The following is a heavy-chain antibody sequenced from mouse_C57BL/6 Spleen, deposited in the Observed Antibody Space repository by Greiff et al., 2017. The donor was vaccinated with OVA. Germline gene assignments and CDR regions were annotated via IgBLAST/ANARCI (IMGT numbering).Heavy chain of an antibody. V-gene: IGHV1-72*01. CDR1: GYTFTSYW. Sequence: QVQLQQPGAELVKPGASVKLSCKASGYTFTSYWMHWVKQRPGRGLEWIGRIAPNSGGTKYNEKFKSKATLTVDKPSSTAYMQLSSLTSEDSAVYYCARKDYGSSMDYWGQGTSVTVSS. CDR3: ARKDYGSSMDY. J-gene: IGHJ4*01. CDR2: IAPNSGGT. D-gene: IGHD1-1*01.